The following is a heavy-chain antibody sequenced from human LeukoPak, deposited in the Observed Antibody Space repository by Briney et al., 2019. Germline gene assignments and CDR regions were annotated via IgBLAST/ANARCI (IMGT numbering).Heavy chain of an antibody. V-gene: IGHV1-46*01. CDR1: GYTFTSYY. Sequence: ASVKVSCKASGYTFTSYYMHWVRQAPGQGLEWMGIIDPSGGSTSYAQKFQGRVTMTRDTSTSTAYMELSSLRSEDTAVYYCARPTYCGGDCYPGWYFDLWGRGTLVTVSS. CDR3: ARPTYCGGDCYPGWYFDL. J-gene: IGHJ2*01. CDR2: IDPSGGST. D-gene: IGHD2-21*02.